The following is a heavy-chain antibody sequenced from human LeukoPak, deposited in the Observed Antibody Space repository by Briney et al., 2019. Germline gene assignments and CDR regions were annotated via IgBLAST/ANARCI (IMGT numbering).Heavy chain of an antibody. V-gene: IGHV3-23*01. J-gene: IGHJ4*02. CDR2: ISGSGGST. Sequence: GGSLRLSCAASGFTFSSYGMSWVRQAPGKGLEWVSAISGSGGSTYYADSVKGRFTISRDNSKNTLYLQMNSLRAEDTAVYYCAKGDSGSFAYSDYWGQGTLVTVSS. D-gene: IGHD1-26*01. CDR1: GFTFSSYG. CDR3: AKGDSGSFAYSDY.